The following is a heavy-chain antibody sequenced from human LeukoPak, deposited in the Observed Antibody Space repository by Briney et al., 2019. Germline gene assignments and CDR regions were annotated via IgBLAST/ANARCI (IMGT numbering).Heavy chain of an antibody. V-gene: IGHV3-30*18. CDR2: ISSDGSNT. CDR3: AKDGGAAGTFDY. Sequence: GRSLRLSCAASGFTFSSYGMQWVRQAPGKGPEWVAVISSDGSNTFYGDSLKGRFTISRDNSRNTLYLQMNSLRPEDTAVYYCAKDGGAAGTFDYWGQGTLVTVSS. J-gene: IGHJ4*02. D-gene: IGHD6-13*01. CDR1: GFTFSSYG.